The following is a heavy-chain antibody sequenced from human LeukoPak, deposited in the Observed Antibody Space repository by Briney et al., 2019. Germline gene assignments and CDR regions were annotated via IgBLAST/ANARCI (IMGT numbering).Heavy chain of an antibody. J-gene: IGHJ4*02. CDR2: IYSGGST. V-gene: IGHV3-53*01. Sequence: GGSLRLSCAASGFTVSSNYMSWVRQAPGKGLEWVSVIYSGGSTYYADSVKGRFTISRDNSKNTLYLQMNSLRAEDTAVYYCARGVAGSGSTPKYWGQGTLVTVSS. CDR1: GFTVSSNY. CDR3: ARGVAGSGSTPKY. D-gene: IGHD1-26*01.